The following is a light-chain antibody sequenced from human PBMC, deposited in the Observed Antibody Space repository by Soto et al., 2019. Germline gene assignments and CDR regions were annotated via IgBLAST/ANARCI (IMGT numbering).Light chain of an antibody. CDR1: QSVSGKS. V-gene: IGKV3-20*01. CDR3: HQYGSSPQT. J-gene: IGKJ1*01. Sequence: EIVLTQSPCTLSLSPGETASLSCRASQSVSGKSLAWYHQKPGQAPRLLIYGASSRATGTLDRISGSGSGTEFTLTISRLEPEDFAVYYCHQYGSSPQTFGQGTKVDIK. CDR2: GAS.